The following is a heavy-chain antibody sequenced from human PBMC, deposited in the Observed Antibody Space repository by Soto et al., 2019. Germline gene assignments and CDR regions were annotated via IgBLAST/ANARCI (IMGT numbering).Heavy chain of an antibody. CDR3: ARRYGYYFDY. Sequence: PSETLSLTCTVSGGSISSYYWSWIRQPPGKGLEWIGYIYYSGSTNYNPSLKRRVTISVDTSKNQLSLKLISVTAADTAVYYCARRYGYYFDYWGQGTLVTVSS. CDR1: GGSISSYY. J-gene: IGHJ4*02. D-gene: IGHD4-17*01. V-gene: IGHV4-59*08. CDR2: IYYSGST.